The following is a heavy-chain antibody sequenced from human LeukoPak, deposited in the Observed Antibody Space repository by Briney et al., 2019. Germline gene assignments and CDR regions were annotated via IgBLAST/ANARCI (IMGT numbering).Heavy chain of an antibody. D-gene: IGHD3-10*01. Sequence: ASVKVSCKASGYTFTGYYMHRVRQAPGQGLEWMGRINPNSGGTNYAQKFQGRVTMTRDTSISTAYMELSRLRSDDTAVYYCARSYGSGSSYFDYWGQGTLVTVSS. V-gene: IGHV1-2*06. CDR1: GYTFTGYY. CDR2: INPNSGGT. CDR3: ARSYGSGSSYFDY. J-gene: IGHJ4*02.